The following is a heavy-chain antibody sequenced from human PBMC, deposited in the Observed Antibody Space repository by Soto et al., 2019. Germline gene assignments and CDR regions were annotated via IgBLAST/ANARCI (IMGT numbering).Heavy chain of an antibody. Sequence: GGSLRLSCAASGFTFSSYAMHWVRQAPGKGLEWVAVISYDGSNKYYADSVKGRFTISRDNSKNTLYLQMNSLRAEDTAVYYCARSTLAVAAPGGYFDYWGQGTLVTVSS. D-gene: IGHD6-19*01. CDR3: ARSTLAVAAPGGYFDY. J-gene: IGHJ4*02. CDR2: ISYDGSNK. CDR1: GFTFSSYA. V-gene: IGHV3-30-3*01.